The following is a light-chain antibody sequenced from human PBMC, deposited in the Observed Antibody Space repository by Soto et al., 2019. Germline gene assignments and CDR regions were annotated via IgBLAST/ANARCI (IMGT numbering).Light chain of an antibody. CDR1: SSDVGGYNY. CDR2: DVS. CDR3: SSYTSSSLYV. Sequence: QSALTQPASVSGSPGQSITISCTGTSSDVGGYNYVSWYQQRPGKAPKLMIYDVSNRPSGVSNRFAGSKSGNTASLTISGLQAEDGADYYCSSYTSSSLYVFGTGTKVTVL. J-gene: IGLJ1*01. V-gene: IGLV2-14*01.